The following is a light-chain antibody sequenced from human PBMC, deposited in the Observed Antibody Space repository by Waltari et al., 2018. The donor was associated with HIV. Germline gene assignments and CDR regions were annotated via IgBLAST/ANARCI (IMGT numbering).Light chain of an antibody. J-gene: IGKJ4*01. CDR3: QQYGSSPLT. Sequence: EIVLTQSPGTLSLSPGERATLSCRASQSVTNSYLAWYQQKPGQAPRLLIYDTSSRATGIPDRFSGSGSGTDFTLTISRLEPEDFAMYYCQQYGSSPLTFGRGTKVEI. CDR2: DTS. V-gene: IGKV3-20*01. CDR1: QSVTNSY.